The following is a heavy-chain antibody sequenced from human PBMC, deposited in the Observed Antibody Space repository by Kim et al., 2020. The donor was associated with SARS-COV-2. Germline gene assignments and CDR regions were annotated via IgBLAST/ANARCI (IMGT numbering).Heavy chain of an antibody. CDR1: GFTISSYW. CDR3: ARGHYYGSGGPKYYGMDV. J-gene: IGHJ6*02. D-gene: IGHD3-10*01. CDR2: LNSDGSST. Sequence: GGSLRLSCAASGFTISSYWMHWVRHAPGKGLVWVSRLNSDGSSTTYADSVKGRFTISRDTAKNTLYLQMNSLRAEDTAVYYCARGHYYGSGGPKYYGMDVWGQGTTVTVSS. V-gene: IGHV3-74*01.